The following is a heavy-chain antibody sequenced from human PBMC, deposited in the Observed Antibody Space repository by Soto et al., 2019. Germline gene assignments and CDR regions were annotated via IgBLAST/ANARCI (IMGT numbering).Heavy chain of an antibody. CDR1: GFTFSSYG. J-gene: IGHJ4*02. Sequence: QVQLVESGGGVVQPGRSLRLSCAASGFTFSSYGMHWVRQAPGKGLEWVAVIWYDGSNKYYAGSVKGRFTISRDNSKNTLYLQMNSLRAEDTAVYYCARDGGTTVVTPPIYWGQGTLVTVSS. D-gene: IGHD4-17*01. CDR3: ARDGGTTVVTPPIY. CDR2: IWYDGSNK. V-gene: IGHV3-33*01.